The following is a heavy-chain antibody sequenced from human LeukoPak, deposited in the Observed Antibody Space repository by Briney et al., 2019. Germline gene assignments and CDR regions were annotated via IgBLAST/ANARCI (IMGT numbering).Heavy chain of an antibody. CDR3: AKVLEYFCSSTSCYTFDY. Sequence: GGSLRLSCAASGFTFSSYAMSWVRQAPGKGLEWVSAISGSGGSTYYADSVKGRFTFSRDNSKNTLYLQMNSLRAEDTAVYYCAKVLEYFCSSTSCYTFDYWGQGTLVTVSS. CDR2: ISGSGGST. CDR1: GFTFSSYA. J-gene: IGHJ4*02. D-gene: IGHD2-2*02. V-gene: IGHV3-23*01.